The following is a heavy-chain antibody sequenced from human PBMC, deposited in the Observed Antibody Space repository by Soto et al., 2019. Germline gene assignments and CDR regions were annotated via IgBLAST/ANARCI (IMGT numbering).Heavy chain of an antibody. Sequence: QLQLQESGPGLVKPSETLSLTCTVSGGSISSSSYYWGWIRQPPGKGLEWIGSIYYSGSTYYNPSLKSRVTISLDTSKNQFSLKLSSVTAADTAVYYCARLSIDYEGYYGMDVWGQGTTVTVSS. J-gene: IGHJ6*02. CDR1: GGSISSSSYY. CDR3: ARLSIDYEGYYGMDV. V-gene: IGHV4-39*01. CDR2: IYYSGST. D-gene: IGHD3-16*01.